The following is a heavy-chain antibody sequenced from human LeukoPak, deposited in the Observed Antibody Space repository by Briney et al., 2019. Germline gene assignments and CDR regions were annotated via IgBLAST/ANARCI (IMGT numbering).Heavy chain of an antibody. D-gene: IGHD4-17*01. J-gene: IGHJ4*02. V-gene: IGHV4-4*07. CDR2: IYTSGST. CDR3: ARAVTTSGLLYLQPSLGIDY. CDR1: GGSISSYY. Sequence: PSETLSLTCTVSGGSISSYYWSWIRQPAGKGLEWIGRIYTSGSTNYNPSLKSRVTMSVDTSKDQFSLKLSSVTAADTAVYYCARAVTTSGLLYLQPSLGIDYWGQGTLVTVSS.